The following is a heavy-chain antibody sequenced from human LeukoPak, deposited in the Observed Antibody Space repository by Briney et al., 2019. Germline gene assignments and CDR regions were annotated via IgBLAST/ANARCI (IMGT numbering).Heavy chain of an antibody. D-gene: IGHD3-10*01. CDR3: TRDALFGSGRTHLDF. CDR2: IRNNRSDA. CDR1: EFTFNSYW. V-gene: IGHV3-7*04. J-gene: IGHJ4*02. Sequence: GGSLRLSCAASEFTFNSYWMSWVRQAPGKGLEWVANIRNNRSDAHYVYSVKGRFTISRDNAKNSLSLQMNSLNVDDTGVYFCTRDALFGSGRTHLDFWSQGTLVSVSS.